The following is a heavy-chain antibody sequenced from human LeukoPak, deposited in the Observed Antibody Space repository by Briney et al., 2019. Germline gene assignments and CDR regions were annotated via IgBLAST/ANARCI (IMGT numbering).Heavy chain of an antibody. V-gene: IGHV3-30-3*01. J-gene: IGHJ4*02. CDR1: GFTFSSYA. CDR2: ISYDGSNK. Sequence: PGGSLRLSCAASGFTFSSYAMHWVRQAPGKGLEWVAVISYDGSNKYYADSVKGRFTISRDNSKDTLYLQMNSLRAEDTAVYYCARSKVFLDYWGQGTLVTVSS. CDR3: ARSKVFLDY.